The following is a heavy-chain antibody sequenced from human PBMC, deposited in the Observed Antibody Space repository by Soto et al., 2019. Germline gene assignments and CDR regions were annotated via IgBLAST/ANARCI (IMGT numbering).Heavy chain of an antibody. Sequence: QLQLQESGPGLVKPSETLSLTCAVSGGSISSRNYYWGWIRQPPGKGLEWIGSIYYSGSTYYNPSLRSRVTMSVDTSKNPFSLKLTSVTAADTAVYYCARRDGTGWYYFDYWGQGTLVTVSS. D-gene: IGHD6-19*01. J-gene: IGHJ4*02. V-gene: IGHV4-39*01. CDR1: GGSISSRNYY. CDR3: ARRDGTGWYYFDY. CDR2: IYYSGST.